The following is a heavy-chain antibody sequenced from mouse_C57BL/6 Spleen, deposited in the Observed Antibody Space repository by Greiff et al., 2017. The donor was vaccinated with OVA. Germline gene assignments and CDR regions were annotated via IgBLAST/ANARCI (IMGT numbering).Heavy chain of an antibody. D-gene: IGHD1-1*01. J-gene: IGHJ2*01. CDR2: INPSNGGT. Sequence: VQLQQSGAELVKPGASVKLSCKASGYTFTSYWMHWVKQRPGQGLEWIGNINPSNGGTNYNEKFKSKATLTVDKSSSTAYMQLSSLTSEDSAVYYCARFDYYGSSLYYFDYWGQGTTLTVSS. V-gene: IGHV1-53*01. CDR3: ARFDYYGSSLYYFDY. CDR1: GYTFTSYW.